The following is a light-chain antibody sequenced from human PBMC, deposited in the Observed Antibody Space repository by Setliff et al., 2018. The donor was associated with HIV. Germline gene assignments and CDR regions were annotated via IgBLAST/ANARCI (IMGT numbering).Light chain of an antibody. J-gene: IGLJ1*01. CDR1: NSDIGGYNY. Sequence: QSALAQPASVSGSPGQSITISCTGTNSDIGGYNYISWYQQHPGKAPKLVIYDVKDMPSGGSNRFSGSKSGNAASLTISGLQAEDEADYYCSSRIVSSALQGFGTGTKGTV. CDR3: SSRIVSSALQG. V-gene: IGLV2-14*03. CDR2: DVK.